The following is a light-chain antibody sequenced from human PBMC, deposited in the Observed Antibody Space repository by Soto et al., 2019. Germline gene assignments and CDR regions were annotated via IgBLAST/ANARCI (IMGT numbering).Light chain of an antibody. CDR3: SSYTSASTPLV. V-gene: IGLV2-14*01. J-gene: IGLJ2*01. Sequence: QSALTQPASVSGSPGQSITISCTGTGSDVGGYNYVSWYQQHPGKAPKVMICDVSNRPSGVSNRFSGSKSGNTASLTISGLQAEDEADYYCSSYTSASTPLVFGGGTQLTVL. CDR2: DVS. CDR1: GSDVGGYNY.